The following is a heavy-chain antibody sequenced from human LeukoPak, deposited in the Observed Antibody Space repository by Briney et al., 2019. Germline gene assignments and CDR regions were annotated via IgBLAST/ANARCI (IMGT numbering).Heavy chain of an antibody. CDR2: INHSGST. V-gene: IGHV4-34*01. J-gene: IGHJ6*03. Sequence: SETLSLTCAVYGGSFSGCYWSWIRQPPGKGLEWIGEINHSGSTNYNPSLKSRVTISVDTSKNQFSLKLSSVTAADTAVYYCARGLTIGYYYMDVWGKGTTVTVSS. D-gene: IGHD4-11*01. CDR1: GGSFSGCY. CDR3: ARGLTIGYYYMDV.